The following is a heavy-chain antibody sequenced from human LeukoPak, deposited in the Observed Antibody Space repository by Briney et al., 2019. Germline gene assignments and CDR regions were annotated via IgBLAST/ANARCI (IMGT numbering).Heavy chain of an antibody. J-gene: IGHJ4*02. V-gene: IGHV3-74*01. CDR2: ISSDGSST. CDR1: GFTFSDYW. Sequence: PGGSLRLSCVASGFTFSDYWMHWVRQAPGKGLVWVSRISSDGSSTTYADSVKGRFTSSRDNAKNTLYLQMNSLRAEDTAAYCATSPVVTEDWGQGTLVTVSS. CDR3: ATSPVVTED. D-gene: IGHD2-21*02.